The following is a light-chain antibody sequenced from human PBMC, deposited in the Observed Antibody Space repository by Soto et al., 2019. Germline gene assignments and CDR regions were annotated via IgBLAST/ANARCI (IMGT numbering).Light chain of an antibody. J-gene: IGKJ4*01. CDR2: SAS. Sequence: EIVVTQSPATLSVSPGERATLSCRASQSVSSNLAWYQQRPGQTPGLLIYSASTRATGIPARFRGSWSGTEFTLTISILQSEDFAVYYCQQYNNWLSFGGGTKVEI. CDR1: QSVSSN. CDR3: QQYNNWLS. V-gene: IGKV3-15*01.